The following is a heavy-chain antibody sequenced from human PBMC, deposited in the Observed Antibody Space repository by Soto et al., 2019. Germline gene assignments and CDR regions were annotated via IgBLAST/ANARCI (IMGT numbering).Heavy chain of an antibody. CDR3: ARYRFSGSRWSKFDY. J-gene: IGHJ4*02. Sequence: QVQLQQSGPGLVKPSQTLSLTCTVSGVTVSSDAYYWSWIRQPPGKGLEWIGSIYHTGSTYYSPSLKSRVVISLDKSKNQFSLWLSSVTAADTAVYFCARYRFSGSRWSKFDYWGQGTLVTVSS. V-gene: IGHV4-31*03. D-gene: IGHD6-13*01. CDR2: IYHTGST. CDR1: GVTVSSDAYY.